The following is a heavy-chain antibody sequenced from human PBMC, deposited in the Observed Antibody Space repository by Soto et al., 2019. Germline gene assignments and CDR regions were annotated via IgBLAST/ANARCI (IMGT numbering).Heavy chain of an antibody. V-gene: IGHV4-59*08. CDR1: GGSISSYY. J-gene: IGHJ3*01. CDR3: ARRWGYAFDL. D-gene: IGHD1-26*01. CDR2: IYYSGGT. Sequence: QVQLQESGPGLVKPSETLSLTCTVSGGSISSYYWSWIRQPPGKGLEWIGYIYYSGGTNYNPSLKSRVTISVDTSKNQFSLKLSSVTAADTAVYYCARRWGYAFDLWGQGTMVTVSS.